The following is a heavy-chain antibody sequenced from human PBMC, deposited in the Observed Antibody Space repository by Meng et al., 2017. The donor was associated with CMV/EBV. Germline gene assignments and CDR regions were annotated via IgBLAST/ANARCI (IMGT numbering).Heavy chain of an antibody. Sequence: GSLRLSCAVYGGSFSGYYWSWIRQPPGKRLEWIGEINHSGSTNYNPSLKSRVTISVDTSKNQFSLKLSSVTAADTAVYYCARVRGASDYWGQGTLVTVSS. CDR1: GGSFSGYY. D-gene: IGHD4/OR15-4a*01. V-gene: IGHV4-34*01. J-gene: IGHJ4*02. CDR3: ARVRGASDY. CDR2: INHSGST.